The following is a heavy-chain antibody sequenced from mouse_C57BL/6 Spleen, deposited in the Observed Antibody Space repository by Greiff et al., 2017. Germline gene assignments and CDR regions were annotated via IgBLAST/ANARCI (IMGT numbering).Heavy chain of an antibody. D-gene: IGHD1-1*01. CDR2: INPSSGYT. J-gene: IGHJ4*01. V-gene: IGHV1-7*01. CDR3: ARGADYYGSSYGGYYYAMDY. CDR1: GYTFTSYW. Sequence: QVQLQQSGAELAKPGASVKLSCKASGYTFTSYWMHWVQQRPGQGLEWIGYINPSSGYTKYNQKFKDKATLTADKSSSTAYMQLSSLTYEDSAVDYCARGADYYGSSYGGYYYAMDYWGQGTSVTVSS.